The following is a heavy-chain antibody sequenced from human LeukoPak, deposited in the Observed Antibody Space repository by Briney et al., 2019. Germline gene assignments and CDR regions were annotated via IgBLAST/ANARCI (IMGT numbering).Heavy chain of an antibody. D-gene: IGHD1-1*01. Sequence: GGSLRLSCAASGFTFSSYGMSWVRQAPGKGLEWVSFLSSTSNTIQYADSVRGRFTISRDNAKNSLYLQMNSLRVEDTAVYYCARESTTFDYWGQGTLVTVSP. CDR2: LSSTSNTI. CDR1: GFTFSSYG. J-gene: IGHJ4*02. CDR3: ARESTTFDY. V-gene: IGHV3-48*01.